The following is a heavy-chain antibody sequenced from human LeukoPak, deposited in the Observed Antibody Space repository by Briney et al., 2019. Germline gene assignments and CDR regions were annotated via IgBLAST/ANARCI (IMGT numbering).Heavy chain of an antibody. J-gene: IGHJ5*02. CDR1: GGSISSYY. CDR2: IYYGGST. CDR3: ARRSDYYGSGSPMGWFDP. D-gene: IGHD3-10*01. Sequence: PSETLSLTCTVSGGSISSYYWSWIRQPPGKGLEWIGYIYYGGSTNYNPSLKSRVTISVDTSKNQFSLKLSSVTAADTAVYYCARRSDYYGSGSPMGWFDPWGQGTLVTVSS. V-gene: IGHV4-59*08.